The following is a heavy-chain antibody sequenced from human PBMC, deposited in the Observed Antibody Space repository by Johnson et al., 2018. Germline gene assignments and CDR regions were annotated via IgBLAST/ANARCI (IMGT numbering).Heavy chain of an antibody. J-gene: IGHJ3*02. CDR2: IYYSGST. Sequence: QVQLQESGPGLVKPSETLSLTCNVSGGSISSNYWTWIRQPPGKGLEWIGYIYYSGSTNYNPYLENRLTISVDTSKNQFSLKLSSVTAADTAVYYCARGRSPYYYVFDIWGQGTMVIVSS. V-gene: IGHV4-59*01. CDR1: GGSISSNY. CDR3: ARGRSPYYYVFDI. D-gene: IGHD3-22*01.